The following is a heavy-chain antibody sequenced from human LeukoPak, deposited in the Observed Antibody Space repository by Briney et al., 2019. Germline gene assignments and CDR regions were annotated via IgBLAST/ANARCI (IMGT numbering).Heavy chain of an antibody. CDR1: GHTFTSYG. CDR2: ISAYNGNT. V-gene: IGHV1-18*01. J-gene: IGHJ3*02. Sequence: GASVKVSCKASGHTFTSYGISWVRQAPGQGLEWMGWISAYNGNTNYAQKLQGRVTMSTDTSTSTGYMELRSLRSDDTAVYYCARGLQETLAWLKALSAFDIWGQGTMVTVSS. CDR3: ARGLQETLAWLKALSAFDI. D-gene: IGHD5-24*01.